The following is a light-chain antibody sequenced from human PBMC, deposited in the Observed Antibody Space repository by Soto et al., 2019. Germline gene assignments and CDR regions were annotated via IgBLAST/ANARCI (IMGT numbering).Light chain of an antibody. Sequence: QSALTQPASVSGSPGQSITISCTGASSDVGDYDFVSWYLQHPGKVPKLIIYEVTKRPSGVSDRFSGSKSGNTASLTISGLXAEDEADYYCSSYTSSSTPLVFGTGTKVTVL. J-gene: IGLJ1*01. V-gene: IGLV2-14*01. CDR3: SSYTSSSTPLV. CDR1: SSDVGDYDF. CDR2: EVT.